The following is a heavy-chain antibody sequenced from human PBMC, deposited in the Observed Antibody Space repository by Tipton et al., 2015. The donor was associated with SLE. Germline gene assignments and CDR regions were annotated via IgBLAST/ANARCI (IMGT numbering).Heavy chain of an antibody. CDR3: ARECSGTGCLDY. V-gene: IGHV1-18*01. J-gene: IGHJ4*02. D-gene: IGHD2-8*02. CDR1: GSTFTGYD. CDR2: ISTQNGDT. Sequence: QLVQSGAEVKKPGASVKVSCRASGSTFTGYDVNWVRQAPGQGLEWMGWISTQNGDTKYAQRFQGRVTMTTDTSTSTTYMALRSPRSDDTAIYYCARECSGTGCLDYWGQGTLVTVSS.